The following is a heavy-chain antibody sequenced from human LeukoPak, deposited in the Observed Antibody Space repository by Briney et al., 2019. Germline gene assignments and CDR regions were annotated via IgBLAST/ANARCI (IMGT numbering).Heavy chain of an antibody. CDR3: ARAPPPLGMDV. Sequence: SETLSLTCAVSGGSISSSGYSWSWIRQPPGKGLEWIGYIYYSGSTNYNPSLKSRVTISVDTSKNQFSLKLSSVTAADTAVYYCARAPPPLGMDVWGQGTTVTVSS. J-gene: IGHJ6*02. V-gene: IGHV4-61*08. CDR2: IYYSGST. CDR1: GGSISSSGYS.